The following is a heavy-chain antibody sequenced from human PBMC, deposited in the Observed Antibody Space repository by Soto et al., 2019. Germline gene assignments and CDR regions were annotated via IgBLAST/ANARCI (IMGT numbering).Heavy chain of an antibody. D-gene: IGHD6-13*01. CDR2: ISGSGGST. CDR1: GFTFSSYA. J-gene: IGHJ5*02. Sequence: PGGSLRLSCAASGFTFSSYAMSWVRQAPGKGLEWVSAISGSGGSTYYADSVKGRFTISRDNSKNTLYLQMNSLRAEDTAVYYCAKDSSSWLIPNWFDPWGQGTLVTVSS. V-gene: IGHV3-23*01. CDR3: AKDSSSWLIPNWFDP.